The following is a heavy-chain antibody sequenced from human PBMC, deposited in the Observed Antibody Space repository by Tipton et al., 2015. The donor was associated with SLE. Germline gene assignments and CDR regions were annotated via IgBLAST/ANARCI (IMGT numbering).Heavy chain of an antibody. D-gene: IGHD6-19*01. V-gene: IGHV3-23*01. J-gene: IGHJ4*02. CDR2: ISGSGGST. CDR3: AKDRVAVAGTGDY. Sequence: SLRLSCAASGFTFSSYSMNWVRQAPGKGLEWVSAISGSGGSTYYADSVKGRFTISRDNSKNTLYLQMNSLRAEDTAVYYCAKDRVAVAGTGDYWGQGTLVTVSS. CDR1: GFTFSSYS.